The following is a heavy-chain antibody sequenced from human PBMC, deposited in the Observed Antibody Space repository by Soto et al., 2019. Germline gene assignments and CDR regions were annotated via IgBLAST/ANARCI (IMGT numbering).Heavy chain of an antibody. CDR1: GCSISSSSYY. Sequence: SETLSLTCTFSGCSISSSSYYWGWIRQPPGKGLEWIGSIYYSGSTYYTPSLKSRVTISVDTSKNQFSLKLSSVTAADTAVYYCARGYCSGGSCYRDYDAFDIWGQGTMVTVSS. CDR2: IYYSGST. J-gene: IGHJ3*02. CDR3: ARGYCSGGSCYRDYDAFDI. V-gene: IGHV4-39*01. D-gene: IGHD2-15*01.